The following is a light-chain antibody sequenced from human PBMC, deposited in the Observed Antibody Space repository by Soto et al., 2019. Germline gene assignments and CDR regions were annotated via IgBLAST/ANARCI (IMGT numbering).Light chain of an antibody. CDR3: QHYSSWPT. Sequence: EIVMTQSPGTLSASPGARATLSCRASQSVSTNIAWYQQKPGQAPRLLIYGASTRATGIPARFSGSGSGTEFTLTISGLQSEDSAFYYCQHYSSWPTFGPGTKVDIK. CDR1: QSVSTN. J-gene: IGKJ3*01. V-gene: IGKV3-15*01. CDR2: GAS.